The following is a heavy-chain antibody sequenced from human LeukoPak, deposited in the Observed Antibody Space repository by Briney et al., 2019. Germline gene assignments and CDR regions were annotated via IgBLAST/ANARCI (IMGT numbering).Heavy chain of an antibody. CDR3: AKLMWAYYYYGMDV. J-gene: IGHJ6*02. CDR1: GLTFNSYA. D-gene: IGHD2-8*01. CDR2: VSGGGSST. V-gene: IGHV3-23*01. Sequence: GGSLRLSCAASGLTFNSYAMSWVRQAPGKGLEWVSAVSGGGSSTYYADSVKGRFTISRDNSKNTLYLQMNSLRAEGTAVYYCAKLMWAYYYYGMDVWGQGTTVTVSS.